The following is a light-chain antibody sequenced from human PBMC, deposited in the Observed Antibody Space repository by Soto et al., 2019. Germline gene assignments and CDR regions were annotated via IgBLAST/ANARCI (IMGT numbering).Light chain of an antibody. CDR2: GAS. Sequence: DIQMTQSPSSLSASVGDRVTISCRASQSIGSYLNWYQQKPGKAPNLLIYGASSLLGGVPSRFTGSWSGTDFTLTISSLQAEDFATYNCQQSYSAPALSFGGRTKVVIK. V-gene: IGKV1-39*01. J-gene: IGKJ4*01. CDR1: QSIGSY. CDR3: QQSYSAPALS.